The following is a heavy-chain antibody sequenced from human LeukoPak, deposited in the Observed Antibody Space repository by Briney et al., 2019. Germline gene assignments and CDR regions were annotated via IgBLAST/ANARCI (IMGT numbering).Heavy chain of an antibody. V-gene: IGHV5-10-1*01. Sequence: GESLKISCKGSGYSFTSYWISWVRQMPGKGLEWMGRIDPSDSYANYSPSFQGHVTISADKSISTAYLQWSSLKASDTAMYYCARHTDTAMVIHWGQGTLVSVSS. CDR1: GYSFTSYW. J-gene: IGHJ4*02. D-gene: IGHD5-18*01. CDR3: ARHTDTAMVIH. CDR2: IDPSDSYA.